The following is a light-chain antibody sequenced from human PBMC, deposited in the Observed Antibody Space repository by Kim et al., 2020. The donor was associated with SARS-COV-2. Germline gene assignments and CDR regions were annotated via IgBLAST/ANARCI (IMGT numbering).Light chain of an antibody. V-gene: IGKV1-39*01. CDR1: QNIDTY. CDR2: AAF. J-gene: IGKJ2*01. Sequence: SASVGDRVTITCRASQNIDTYLHWYQQNPGKPPKLLIYAAFSLQSGVPTRFSGRGSGTDFTLTIYNVQPEDFGTYFCYQSYTYPFTFGQGTSWRS. CDR3: YQSYTYPFT.